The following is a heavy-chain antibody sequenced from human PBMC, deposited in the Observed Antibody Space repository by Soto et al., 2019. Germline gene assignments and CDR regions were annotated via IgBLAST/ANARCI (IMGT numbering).Heavy chain of an antibody. CDR1: GGSISSGDYY. D-gene: IGHD3-9*01. CDR2: IYYSGRT. Sequence: QVQLQESGPGLVKPSQTLSLTCTVSGGSISSGDYYWSWIRQPPGKGLEWIGYIYYSGRTFYNPSLTIRVNXSVXXXQNPXTXKLXSXTAXXTAVYYCVRXFDILTRSYFDYWGQGTLVTVSS. J-gene: IGHJ4*02. V-gene: IGHV4-30-4*01. CDR3: VRXFDILTRSYFDY.